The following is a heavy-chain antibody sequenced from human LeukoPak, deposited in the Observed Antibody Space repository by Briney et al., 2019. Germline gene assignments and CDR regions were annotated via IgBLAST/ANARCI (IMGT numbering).Heavy chain of an antibody. J-gene: IGHJ4*02. CDR3: AREPIIAAAGPDGDYFDH. Sequence: PGGSLRLSCAASGFSFSTYWMSWVRQAPGKGLEWVANIKQDGSEKNYVDSVKGRFTISRDNAKNSLYLQMNSLRAEDTAVYYCAREPIIAAAGPDGDYFDHWGQGTLVTVSS. CDR1: GFSFSTYW. D-gene: IGHD6-13*01. V-gene: IGHV3-7*01. CDR2: IKQDGSEK.